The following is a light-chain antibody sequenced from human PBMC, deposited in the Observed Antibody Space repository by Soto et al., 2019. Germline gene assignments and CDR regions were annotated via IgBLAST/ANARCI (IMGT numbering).Light chain of an antibody. CDR1: SSDVGGYNY. V-gene: IGLV2-14*03. J-gene: IGLJ1*01. Sequence: QSVLAQPASVSGSPEQSITISCTSTSSDVGGYNYVSRYQHHPGKAPKLLIYDVSNRPPGVSNRFSGSKSDNTASLTISGLQPEDEADYYCSSYTTSNTRQIVFGTGTKVTVL. CDR3: SSYTTSNTRQIV. CDR2: DVS.